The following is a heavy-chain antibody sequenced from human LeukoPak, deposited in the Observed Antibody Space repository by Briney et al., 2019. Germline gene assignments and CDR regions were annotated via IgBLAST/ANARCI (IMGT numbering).Heavy chain of an antibody. V-gene: IGHV4-34*01. Sequence: SETLSLTCAVYGGSFSGYYWSWIRQPPGKGLEWIGEINHSGSTNYNPSLKSRVTISVDTSKNQFSLKLSSVTAADTAVYYCATSSGWYRVGYWGQGTLVTVSS. CDR1: GGSFSGYY. J-gene: IGHJ4*02. D-gene: IGHD6-19*01. CDR3: ATSSGWYRVGY. CDR2: INHSGST.